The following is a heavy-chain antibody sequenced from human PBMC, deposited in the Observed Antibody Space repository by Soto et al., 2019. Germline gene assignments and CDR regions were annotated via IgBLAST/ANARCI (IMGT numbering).Heavy chain of an antibody. D-gene: IGHD4-17*01. J-gene: IGHJ6*02. Sequence: PSETLSLTCAVSGGSISSGGYSWSWIRQPPGKGLEWIGYIYHSGSTYYNPSLKSRVTISVDRSKNQFSLKLSSVTAADTAVYYCARDIYGYYGRSYYAMDVWAQETTVTVPS. V-gene: IGHV4-30-2*01. CDR2: IYHSGST. CDR1: GGSISSGGYS. CDR3: ARDIYGYYGRSYYAMDV.